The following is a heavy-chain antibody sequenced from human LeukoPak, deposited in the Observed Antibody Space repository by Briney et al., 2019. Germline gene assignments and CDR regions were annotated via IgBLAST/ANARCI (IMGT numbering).Heavy chain of an antibody. D-gene: IGHD6-19*01. V-gene: IGHV3-48*01. CDR2: ISSSSSTI. CDR1: GFTFDDYG. J-gene: IGHJ5*02. CDR3: AREKAVAGTWWFDP. Sequence: TGGSLRLSCAASGFTFDDYGMNWVRQAPGKGLEWVSYISSSSSTIYYADSVKGRFTISRDNAKNSLYLQMNSLRAEDTAVYYCAREKAVAGTWWFDPWGQGTLVTVSS.